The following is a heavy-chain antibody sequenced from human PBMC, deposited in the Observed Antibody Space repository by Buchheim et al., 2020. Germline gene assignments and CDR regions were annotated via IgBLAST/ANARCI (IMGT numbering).Heavy chain of an antibody. CDR1: GGTFSSYA. CDR2: IIPILGIA. CDR3: ARDWGGPGGSYNYAFDI. V-gene: IGHV1-69*04. J-gene: IGHJ3*02. D-gene: IGHD5-24*01. Sequence: QVQLVQSGAEVKKPGSSVKVSCKASGGTFSSYAISWVRQAPGQGLEWMGRIIPILGIANYAQKFQGRVTITADKSTSTAYMELSSLRSEDTAVYYCARDWGGPGGSYNYAFDIWGQGT.